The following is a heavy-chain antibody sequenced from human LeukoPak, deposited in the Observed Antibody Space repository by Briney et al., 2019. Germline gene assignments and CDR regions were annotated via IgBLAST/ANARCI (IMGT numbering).Heavy chain of an antibody. CDR2: ISYDGSNK. V-gene: IGHV3-30*04. CDR1: GFTFTSYA. D-gene: IGHD6-13*01. CDR3: ARGWYEFDY. J-gene: IGHJ4*02. Sequence: PGGSLRLSCAASGFTFTSYAMHWVRQAPGKGLEWVAVISYDGSNKYYADSVKGRFSISRDNSKNTLDLQMNSLRAEDTSVYYCARGWYEFDYWGQGTLVTVSS.